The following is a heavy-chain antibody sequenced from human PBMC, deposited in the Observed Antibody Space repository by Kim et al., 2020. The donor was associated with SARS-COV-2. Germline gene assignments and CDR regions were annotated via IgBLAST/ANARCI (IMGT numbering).Heavy chain of an antibody. J-gene: IGHJ4*02. Sequence: SETLSPTCSVSGGSISSSRYYWGWIRQPPGKGLEWIGTIYYDGSIYYNPSLKSRVTTSVDTSKNQFSLRLTSVTAADTAVYYCARHDPYGSGSYAPYYFDYWGQGTLVTVSS. CDR1: GGSISSSRYY. V-gene: IGHV4-39*01. CDR3: ARHDPYGSGSYAPYYFDY. CDR2: IYYDGSI. D-gene: IGHD3-10*01.